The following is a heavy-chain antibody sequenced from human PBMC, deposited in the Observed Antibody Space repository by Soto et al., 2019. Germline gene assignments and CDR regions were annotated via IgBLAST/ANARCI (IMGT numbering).Heavy chain of an antibody. D-gene: IGHD3-10*01. J-gene: IGHJ6*03. CDR2: INDSGDI. Sequence: QVQLQQWGAGLLKPSETLSLTCAVYGWSFSGYQWSWIRQTPGKGLEWIGGINDSGDINYNPCLKSRVTILVDSPKKQPSLRMSSVTAADTAVYYCARGLILWFGELSRRGGYYYYMDVWGKGTTVTVSS. CDR3: ARGLILWFGELSRRGGYYYYMDV. V-gene: IGHV4-34*01. CDR1: GWSFSGYQ.